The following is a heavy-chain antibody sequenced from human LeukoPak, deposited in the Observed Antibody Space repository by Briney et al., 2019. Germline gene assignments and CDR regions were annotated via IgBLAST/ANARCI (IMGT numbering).Heavy chain of an antibody. CDR1: GFSFDDYA. CDR2: INWNSGSI. V-gene: IGHV3-9*01. Sequence: GGSLRLSCAASGFSFDDYAMHWVRQAPGKGLEWVSGINWNSGSIDYAESVKGRFTISRDNSKNTLYLQMNSLRAEDTAVYYCAKDLHYCSGGSCYYYYYMDVWGKGTTVTVSS. D-gene: IGHD2-15*01. CDR3: AKDLHYCSGGSCYYYYYMDV. J-gene: IGHJ6*03.